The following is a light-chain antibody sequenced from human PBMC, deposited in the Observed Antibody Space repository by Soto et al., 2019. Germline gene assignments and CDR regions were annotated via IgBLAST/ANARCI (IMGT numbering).Light chain of an antibody. J-gene: IGLJ2*01. V-gene: IGLV2-8*01. CDR1: SSDVGGYNY. CDR3: SSYAGSKNFVV. CDR2: EVS. Sequence: QSALTQPPSASGSPGQSVTISCTGTSSDVGGYNYVSWYQQHPGKVPKLMIYEVSKRPSGVPDRFSGSKSGYTASLTVSGLQAEDEADYYCSSYAGSKNFVVFGGGTKLTVL.